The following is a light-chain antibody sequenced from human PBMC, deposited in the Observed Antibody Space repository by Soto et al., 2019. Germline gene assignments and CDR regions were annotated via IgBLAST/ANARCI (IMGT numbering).Light chain of an antibody. J-gene: IGKJ4*01. CDR1: QSVSNNY. CDR3: QQRSNWPPGT. V-gene: IGKV3-11*01. Sequence: EIVLTQSPGTLSLSPGERATLSCRASQSVSNNYLAWYQQKPGQAPRLLIYDASNRATGIPARFSGSGSGTDFTLTISSLEPEDFAVYYCQQRSNWPPGTFGGGTKVDIK. CDR2: DAS.